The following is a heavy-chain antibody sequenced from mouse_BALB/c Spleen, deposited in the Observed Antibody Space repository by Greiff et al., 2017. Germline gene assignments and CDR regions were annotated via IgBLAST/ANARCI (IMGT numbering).Heavy chain of an antibody. V-gene: IGHV2-9-2*01. CDR2: IWTGGGT. CDR1: GFSLTSYD. Sequence: VQRVESGPGLVAPSQSLSITCTVSGFSLTSYDISWIRQPPGKGLEWLGVIWTGGGTNYNSAFMSRLSISKDNSKSQVFLKMNSLHTDDTAIYYCVRDGYAWFAYWGQGTLVTVSA. CDR3: VRDGYAWFAY. D-gene: IGHD2-2*01. J-gene: IGHJ3*01.